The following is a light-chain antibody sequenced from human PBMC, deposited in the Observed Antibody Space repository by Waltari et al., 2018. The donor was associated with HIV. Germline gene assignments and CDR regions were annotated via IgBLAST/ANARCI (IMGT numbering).Light chain of an antibody. CDR3: QHFGRSRT. V-gene: IGKV3-20*01. Sequence: IVLTQSPVTLCLSPGERASLSCRASRTIGCSYLAWDPQKPGQAPRLLIFGASTRATGIPDRFRGRGAGTDFTLTISRRGPEDVGVYCCQHFGRSRTFGQGSKVEIK. J-gene: IGKJ1*01. CDR2: GAS. CDR1: RTIGCSY.